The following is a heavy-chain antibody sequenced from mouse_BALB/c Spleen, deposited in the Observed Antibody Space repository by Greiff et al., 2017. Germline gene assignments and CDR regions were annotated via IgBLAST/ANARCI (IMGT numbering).Heavy chain of an antibody. CDR2: ISSGGST. Sequence: EVQLVESGGGLVKPGGSLKLSCAASGFTFSSYAMSWVRPTPEKRLEWVASISSGGSTYYPDSVKGRFTISRDNARNILYLQMSSLRSEDTAMYYCARREIYYGYDWYFDVWGAGTTVTVAS. V-gene: IGHV5-6-5*01. J-gene: IGHJ1*01. D-gene: IGHD2-2*01. CDR3: ARREIYYGYDWYFDV. CDR1: GFTFSSYA.